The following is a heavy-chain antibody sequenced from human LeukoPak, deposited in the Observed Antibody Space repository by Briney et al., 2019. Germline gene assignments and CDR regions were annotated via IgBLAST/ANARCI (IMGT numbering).Heavy chain of an antibody. Sequence: GGSLRLSCAASGFTFSSYWMSWVRQAPGKGLEWVANIKQDGSEKYYVDSVKGRFTISRDNAKNSLYLQMNSLRAEDTAVYYCARDGRVSRGYDQYGMDVWGQGTTVTVSS. CDR1: GFTFSSYW. CDR2: IKQDGSEK. J-gene: IGHJ6*02. CDR3: ARDGRVSRGYDQYGMDV. V-gene: IGHV3-7*01. D-gene: IGHD5-12*01.